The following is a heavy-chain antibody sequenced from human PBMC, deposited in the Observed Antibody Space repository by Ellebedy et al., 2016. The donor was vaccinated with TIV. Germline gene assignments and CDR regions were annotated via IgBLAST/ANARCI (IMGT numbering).Heavy chain of an antibody. Sequence: GESLKIFCAASGVIFSNYWMNLVRQVPGKGPVWLSRINTDGRTTNYEDSVKGRFTISRDNAKNTLFLQMNSLSAEDTAVYYCAKARDSGSIPLGYWGKGPLVSVSS. V-gene: IGHV3-74*01. CDR1: GVIFSNYW. CDR3: AKARDSGSIPLGY. D-gene: IGHD6-19*01. CDR2: INTDGRTT. J-gene: IGHJ4*02.